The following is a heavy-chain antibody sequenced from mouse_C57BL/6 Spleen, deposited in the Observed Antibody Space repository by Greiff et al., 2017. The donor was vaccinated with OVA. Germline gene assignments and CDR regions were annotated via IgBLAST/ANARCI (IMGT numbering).Heavy chain of an antibody. CDR1: GYAFSSSW. D-gene: IGHD1-1*01. V-gene: IGHV1-82*01. J-gene: IGHJ4*01. Sequence: VQLQQSGPELVKPGASVKISCKASGYAFSSSWMNWVKQRPGKGLEWIGRIYPGDGDTNYNGKFKGKATLTADKSSSTAYMQLSSLTSEDSAVYFCARSYYYGSHYAMDYWGQGTSVTVSS. CDR2: IYPGDGDT. CDR3: ARSYYYGSHYAMDY.